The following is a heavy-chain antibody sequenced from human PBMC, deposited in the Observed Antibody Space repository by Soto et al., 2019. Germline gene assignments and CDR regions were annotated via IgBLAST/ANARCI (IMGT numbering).Heavy chain of an antibody. Sequence: QLQLQESGSGLVKPSQTLSLTCAVSGGSISSGGYSWSWIRQPPGKGLEWIGYIYHSGSTYYNPSRKSRVTISVDRSKNHFSLKLSSVTAADTAVYYCAGVMEDWFDPWGQGTLVTVSS. CDR1: GGSISSGGYS. CDR2: IYHSGST. CDR3: AGVMEDWFDP. V-gene: IGHV4-30-2*01. D-gene: IGHD3-3*01. J-gene: IGHJ5*02.